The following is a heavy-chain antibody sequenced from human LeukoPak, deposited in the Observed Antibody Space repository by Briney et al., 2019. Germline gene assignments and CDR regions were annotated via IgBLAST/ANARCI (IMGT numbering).Heavy chain of an antibody. CDR3: ARRAGSGSFPAGYYMDV. J-gene: IGHJ6*03. Sequence: ASVKVSCKASGGTFSSYAISWVRQAPGQGLEWMGRIIPILGIANYAQKFQGRVTITADKSTSTAYMELSSLRSEDTAVYYCARRAGSGSFPAGYYMDVWGKGTTVTVSS. CDR1: GGTFSSYA. D-gene: IGHD3-10*01. CDR2: IIPILGIA. V-gene: IGHV1-69*04.